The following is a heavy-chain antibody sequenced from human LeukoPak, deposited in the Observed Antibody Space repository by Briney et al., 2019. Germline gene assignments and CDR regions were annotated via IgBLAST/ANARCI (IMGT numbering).Heavy chain of an antibody. CDR1: GFTFSDYY. Sequence: GGSLRLSRAASGFTFSDYYMSWIRQAPGKGLEWVSYISTSGSTIYYADSVKGRFTISRDNAKNSLYLEMNSLTAEDTAVYYCARRDPLSYQLGTLNFDHWGQGTLVTVSS. V-gene: IGHV3-11*04. CDR3: ARRDPLSYQLGTLNFDH. CDR2: ISTSGSTI. D-gene: IGHD1-26*01. J-gene: IGHJ4*02.